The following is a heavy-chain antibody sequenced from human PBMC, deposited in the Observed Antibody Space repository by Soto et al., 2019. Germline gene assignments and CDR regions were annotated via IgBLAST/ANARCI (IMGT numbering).Heavy chain of an antibody. CDR1: GYSFTSYW. Sequence: GEALKISCKGSGYSFTSYWIGWVRQMPGKGLEWMGIIYPGDSDTRYSPSFQGQVTISADKSISTAYLQWSSLKASDTAMYYCASHIRWGSSWYSHYYYGMDVWGQGTTVTVSS. V-gene: IGHV5-51*01. D-gene: IGHD6-13*01. CDR3: ASHIRWGSSWYSHYYYGMDV. CDR2: IYPGDSDT. J-gene: IGHJ6*02.